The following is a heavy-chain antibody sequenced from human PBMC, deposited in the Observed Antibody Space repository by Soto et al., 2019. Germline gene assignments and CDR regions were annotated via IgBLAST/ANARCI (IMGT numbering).Heavy chain of an antibody. J-gene: IGHJ5*02. Sequence: GGSLRLSCAASGFTFSSYAMSWVRQAPGKGLEWVSIISGSGGSAYYADSVKGRFTISRDNSKNTLYLQMNILRAVDTAVYYCAKKETTFSAWGQGTLVTVSS. CDR1: GFTFSSYA. D-gene: IGHD3-16*01. V-gene: IGHV3-23*01. CDR3: AKKETTFSA. CDR2: ISGSGGSA.